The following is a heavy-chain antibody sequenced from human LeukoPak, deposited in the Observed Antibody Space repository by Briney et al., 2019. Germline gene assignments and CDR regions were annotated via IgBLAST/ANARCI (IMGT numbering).Heavy chain of an antibody. D-gene: IGHD3-22*01. J-gene: IGHJ6*04. V-gene: IGHV3-23*01. Sequence: GTSLRLSCVASGFTFTNYARSWVRQAPGKGLEWVSAITCSDGSSYYADSVKGRFTISRDNSKNTLYLQVNSLRAEDTAVYYCARPTMMRVRNGMGVWGSGTTVTVSS. CDR1: GFTFTNYA. CDR3: ARPTMMRVRNGMGV. CDR2: ITCSDGSS.